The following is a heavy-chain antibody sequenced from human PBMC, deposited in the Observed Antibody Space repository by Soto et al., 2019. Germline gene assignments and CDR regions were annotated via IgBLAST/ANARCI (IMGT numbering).Heavy chain of an antibody. J-gene: IGHJ6*02. V-gene: IGHV3-23*01. CDR2: ISESGDGT. CDR1: GFTFNTYA. D-gene: IGHD3-3*01. CDR3: AKNGDFWSWGMDV. Sequence: GGSLRLSCAASGFTFNTYAMTWVRQAPGKGLEWVSLISESGDGTYYADSVKGRFTISRDNSQRTLNLQMNSLRAEDTAVYYCAKNGDFWSWGMDVWGQGTTVTVSS.